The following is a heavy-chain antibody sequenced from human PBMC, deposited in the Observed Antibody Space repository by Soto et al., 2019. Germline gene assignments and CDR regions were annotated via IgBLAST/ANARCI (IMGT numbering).Heavy chain of an antibody. CDR2: IYHGGSS. CDR1: GGSISPYY. CDR3: ARANGGFIRNGPTDWYFDL. J-gene: IGHJ2*01. V-gene: IGHV4-59*01. Sequence: QVQLQESGPGLVKPSETLSLTCTVSGGSISPYYWSWIRQSPGKGLEWIGNIYHGGSSYYNPSLKSRVTISLDTPQTPFSLKLNSVTAADTAVYYCARANGGFIRNGPTDWYFDLWGRGTLVTVSS. D-gene: IGHD3-10*01.